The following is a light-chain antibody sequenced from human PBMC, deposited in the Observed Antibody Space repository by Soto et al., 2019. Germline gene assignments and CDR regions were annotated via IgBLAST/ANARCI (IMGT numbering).Light chain of an antibody. J-gene: IGKJ5*01. Sequence: EIVLTQSPATLSLSPGERATLSCSASQSITNYVGWYQQKPGQAPRLLIYATPNRATGIPARFSGSGSGTDFTLTISSLEPEDFSVYYCQQRYNWPVTFGQGTRLEIK. V-gene: IGKV3-11*01. CDR3: QQRYNWPVT. CDR2: ATP. CDR1: QSITNY.